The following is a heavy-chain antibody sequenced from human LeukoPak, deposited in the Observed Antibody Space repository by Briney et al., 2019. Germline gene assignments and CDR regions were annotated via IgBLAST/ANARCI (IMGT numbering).Heavy chain of an antibody. Sequence: SETLSLTCTVSGGSISSGGYYWSWIRQPPGKGLEWIGYIYHSGSTYYNPSLKSRVTISVDRSKNQFSLKLSSVTAADTAVYYCATHMTTVTTGAFDIWGQGTMVTVSS. D-gene: IGHD4-11*01. CDR1: GGSISSGGYY. CDR2: IYHSGST. V-gene: IGHV4-30-2*01. CDR3: ATHMTTVTTGAFDI. J-gene: IGHJ3*02.